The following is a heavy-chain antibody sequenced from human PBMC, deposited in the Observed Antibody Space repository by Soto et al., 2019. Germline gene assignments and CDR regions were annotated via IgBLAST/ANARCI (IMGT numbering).Heavy chain of an antibody. CDR1: GFTFSNFE. CDR3: ARVSSGSGSYGWFDP. J-gene: IGHJ5*02. V-gene: IGHV3-48*03. D-gene: IGHD3-10*01. Sequence: GGSLRLSCAASGFTFSNFEMHWVRQAPGKGLEWVSYISSGGSTIYYADSVKGRFTISRDNAKNSLYLQMNSLRAEDTAVYYCARVSSGSGSYGWFDPWGQGTLVTVSS. CDR2: ISSGGSTI.